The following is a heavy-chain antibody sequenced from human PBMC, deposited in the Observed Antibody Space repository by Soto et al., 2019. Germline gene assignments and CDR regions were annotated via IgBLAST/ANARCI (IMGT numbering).Heavy chain of an antibody. CDR2: INAGNGNT. V-gene: IGHV1-3*01. CDR1: GYTFTSYA. Sequence: QVQLVQSGAEVKKPGASVKVSCKASGYTFTSYAMHWVRQASGQRLEWMGWINAGNGNTKYSQKFQGRVTITRDTSASTAYMELSSLRSEDTAVYYCARYSIAVTFDYWGQGTLVTVSS. CDR3: ARYSIAVTFDY. D-gene: IGHD6-19*01. J-gene: IGHJ4*02.